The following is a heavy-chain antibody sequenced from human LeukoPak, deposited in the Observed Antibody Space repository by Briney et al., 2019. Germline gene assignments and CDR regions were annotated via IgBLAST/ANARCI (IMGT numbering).Heavy chain of an antibody. D-gene: IGHD3-16*01. V-gene: IGHV4-30-2*01. CDR1: GGSISSGGYS. Sequence: SETLSLTCAVSGGSISSGGYSWSWIRQPPGKGLEWIGYIYHSGSTNYNPSLKSRVTISVDTSKNQFSLKLSSVTAADTAVYYCARRERWGSYLDYWGQGTLVTVSS. CDR2: IYHSGST. CDR3: ARRERWGSYLDY. J-gene: IGHJ4*02.